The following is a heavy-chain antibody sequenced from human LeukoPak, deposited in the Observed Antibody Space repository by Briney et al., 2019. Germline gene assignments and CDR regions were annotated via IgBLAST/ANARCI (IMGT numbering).Heavy chain of an antibody. J-gene: IGHJ4*02. CDR3: ARIRGSSLRFLEWLSFDY. CDR1: GYTFTGYY. Sequence: ASVKVSCKASGYTFTGYYMHWVRQAPGQGLEWMGWINPNSGGTNYAQKFQGRVTMTRDTSISTAYMELSRLRSDDTAVYYCARIRGSSLRFLEWLSFDYWGQGTLVTVSS. D-gene: IGHD3-3*01. CDR2: INPNSGGT. V-gene: IGHV1-2*02.